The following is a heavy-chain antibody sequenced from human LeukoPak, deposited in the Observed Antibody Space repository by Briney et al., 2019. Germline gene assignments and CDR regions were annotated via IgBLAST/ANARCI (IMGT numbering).Heavy chain of an antibody. Sequence: ASVKVSCKASGYTFTSYDINWVRPATQQGLEGMGGMHPNRGNTGHAQQFQGRVNITRNTPIRTAYMALSSVRSEHRAVYYCERRGGITETTYWGQGTLVSVFS. CDR2: MHPNRGNT. D-gene: IGHD1-7*01. V-gene: IGHV1-8*01. CDR3: ERRGGITETTY. J-gene: IGHJ4*02. CDR1: GYTFTSYD.